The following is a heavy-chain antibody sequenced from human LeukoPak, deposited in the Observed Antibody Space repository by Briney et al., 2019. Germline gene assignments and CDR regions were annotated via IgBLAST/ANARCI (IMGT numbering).Heavy chain of an antibody. CDR3: ARDGYDFWSGYYHPTGYYMDV. J-gene: IGHJ6*03. CDR2: IYYSGST. CDR1: GGSISSYY. D-gene: IGHD3-3*01. Sequence: SETLSLTCTVSGGSISSYYWSWIRQPPGKGLEWTGYIYYSGSTNYNPSLKSRVTISVDTSKNQFSLKLSSVTAADTAVYYCARDGYDFWSGYYHPTGYYMDVWGKGTTVTVSS. V-gene: IGHV4-59*01.